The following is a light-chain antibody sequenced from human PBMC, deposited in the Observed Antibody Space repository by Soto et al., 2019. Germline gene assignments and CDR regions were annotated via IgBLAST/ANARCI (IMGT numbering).Light chain of an antibody. V-gene: IGKV3D-20*02. CDR2: GAS. CDR3: QHRNNRPFS. CDR1: QSVSNNY. J-gene: IGKJ3*01. Sequence: EIWLTQSPGTLSLSPGERATLSCRASQSVSNNYLAWYQQKPGQAPRLLIYGASNRATGIPDRFSGSGSGTDFTLTISSLENEDFAVYYCQHRNNRPFSFGPGTKVDIK.